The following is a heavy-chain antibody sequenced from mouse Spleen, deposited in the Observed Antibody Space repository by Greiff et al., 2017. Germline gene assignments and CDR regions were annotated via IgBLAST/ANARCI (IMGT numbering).Heavy chain of an antibody. CDR2: IWRGGST. V-gene: IGHV2-5*01. CDR3: AKNWRYDGGLDY. J-gene: IGHJ2*01. Sequence: VQLVESGPGLVQPSQSLSITCTVSGFSLTSYGVHWVRQSPGKGLEWLGVIWRGGSTDYNAAFMSRLSITKDNSKSQVFFKMNSLQADDTAIYYCAKNWRYDGGLDYWGQGTTLTVSS. CDR1: GFSLTSYG. D-gene: IGHD2-14*01.